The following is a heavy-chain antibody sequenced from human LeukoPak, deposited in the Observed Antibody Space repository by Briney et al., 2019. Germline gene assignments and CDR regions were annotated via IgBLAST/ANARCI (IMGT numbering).Heavy chain of an antibody. J-gene: IGHJ5*02. CDR2: IYYSGST. V-gene: IGHV4-39*01. Sequence: SETLSLTCTVSGGSISSTSYYWGWLRPPPGKGRVWIGNIYYSGSTYYNPSIKSRVTISVDTSNNQFSLKLSSVTAADTAVYYCARHLPPSYYGPTDWFDPWGQGTLVTVPS. CDR1: GGSISSTSYY. CDR3: ARHLPPSYYGPTDWFDP. D-gene: IGHD3-10*01.